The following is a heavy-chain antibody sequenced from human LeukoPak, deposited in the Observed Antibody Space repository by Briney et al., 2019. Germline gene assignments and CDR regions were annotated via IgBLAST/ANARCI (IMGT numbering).Heavy chain of an antibody. V-gene: IGHV1-18*01. CDR3: ARSDLTTVTNDAFDI. J-gene: IGHJ3*02. Sequence: ASVNVSCTASGYTFTSYGISWVRQAPGQGLEWMGWISAYNGNTNYAQKLQGRVTMTTDTSTSTAYMELRSLRSDDTAVYYCARSDLTTVTNDAFDIWGQGTMVTVSS. D-gene: IGHD4-17*01. CDR1: GYTFTSYG. CDR2: ISAYNGNT.